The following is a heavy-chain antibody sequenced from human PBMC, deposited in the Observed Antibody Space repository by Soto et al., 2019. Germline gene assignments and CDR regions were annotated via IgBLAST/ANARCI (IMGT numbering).Heavy chain of an antibody. V-gene: IGHV4-34*01. J-gene: IGHJ6*02. Sequence: TSETLSLTCAVYGGSFSGYYWSWIRQPPGKGLEWIGEINHSGSTNYNPSLKSRVTISVDTSKNQFSLKLSSVTAADTAVYYCARVTSSIAYYYGMDVWGQGTTVTVSS. CDR1: GGSFSGYY. D-gene: IGHD6-6*01. CDR3: ARVTSSIAYYYGMDV. CDR2: INHSGST.